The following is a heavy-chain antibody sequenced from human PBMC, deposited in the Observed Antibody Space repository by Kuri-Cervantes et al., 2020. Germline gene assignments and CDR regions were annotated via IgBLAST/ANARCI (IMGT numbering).Heavy chain of an antibody. J-gene: IGHJ1*01. CDR2: INHSGST. V-gene: IGHV4-34*01. CDR3: ATSNSAGRITVFGVLGPRELRH. CDR1: GGSFSGYY. Sequence: SETLSLTCAVSGGSFSGYYWTWIRQSPVKGLEWIGEINHSGSTNYNPSLKSRVTISVDTSKNQFSLKLSSVVAADTAVYYCATSNSAGRITVFGVLGPRELRHWGQGTLVTVSS. D-gene: IGHD3-3*01.